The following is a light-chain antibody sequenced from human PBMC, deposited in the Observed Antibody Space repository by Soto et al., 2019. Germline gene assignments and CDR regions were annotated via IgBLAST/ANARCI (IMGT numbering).Light chain of an antibody. CDR3: QQYKSYST. CDR1: QRISRW. CDR2: KAS. V-gene: IGKV1-5*03. J-gene: IGKJ1*01. Sequence: DIQMTQFPSTLSGSVGDRVTITCRASQRISRWLAWYQQKPGKAPKLLIYKASSLESGVPSRFSGSGSGTEFTLTINNLQPDDLATYICQQYKSYSTFGRGTKVDIK.